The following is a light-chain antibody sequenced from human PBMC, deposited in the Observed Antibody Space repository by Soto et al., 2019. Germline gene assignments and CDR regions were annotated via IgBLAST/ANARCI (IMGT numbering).Light chain of an antibody. CDR3: QQYGSSAWT. J-gene: IGKJ1*01. CDR2: GAS. CDR1: QSISDT. Sequence: VRTPSAPTRAVSAGGIAPVGLRASQSISDTLAWYQQKPGQAPRLLIYGASSRATGIPDRFSGSGSGTDFTLTISRLEPEDSAVYNCQQYGSSAWTLGEGTKVDIK. V-gene: IGKV3-20*01.